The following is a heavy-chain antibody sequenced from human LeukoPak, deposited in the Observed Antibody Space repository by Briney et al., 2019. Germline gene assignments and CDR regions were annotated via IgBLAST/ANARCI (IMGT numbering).Heavy chain of an antibody. J-gene: IGHJ4*02. V-gene: IGHV3-48*03. CDR1: GFTFSSYE. Sequence: GSLRLSCAASGFTFSSYEMNWVRQAPGKGLEWVSCISSSGSTIYYADSVKGRFTISRDNAKNSLYLQMNSLRAEDTAVYYCASSRDGYNWRDFAYWGQGTLVTVSS. CDR2: ISSSGSTI. D-gene: IGHD5-24*01. CDR3: ASSRDGYNWRDFAY.